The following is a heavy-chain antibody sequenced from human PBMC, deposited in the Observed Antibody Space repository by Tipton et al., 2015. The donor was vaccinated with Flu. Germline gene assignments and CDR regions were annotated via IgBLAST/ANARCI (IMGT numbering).Heavy chain of an antibody. Sequence: TLSLTCSVSGDSMGSRYYWGWIRQAPGKGLEWIANIHRAGNTYYNPSLKSRVTLSVDTSKNQFSLKLSSVTAADTAVYYCARGDTSGSGTYYYFDFWGQGTLVTVSS. CDR1: GDSMGSRYY. D-gene: IGHD3-10*01. V-gene: IGHV4-38-2*02. CDR3: ARGDTSGSGTYYYFDF. CDR2: IHRAGNT. J-gene: IGHJ4*02.